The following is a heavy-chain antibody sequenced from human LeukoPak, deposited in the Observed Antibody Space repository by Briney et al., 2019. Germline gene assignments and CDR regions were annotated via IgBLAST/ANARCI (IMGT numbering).Heavy chain of an antibody. Sequence: GGTLRLSCAASGFTFSSYGMSWVRQAPGKGLEWVSAISGSGGSTYYADSVKGRFTISRDDSKNSLYLQMNSLRTEDTALYYCAKGINYDLDYWGQGTLVTVSS. CDR1: GFTFSSYG. CDR3: AKGINYDLDY. D-gene: IGHD3-3*01. CDR2: ISGSGGST. J-gene: IGHJ4*02. V-gene: IGHV3-23*01.